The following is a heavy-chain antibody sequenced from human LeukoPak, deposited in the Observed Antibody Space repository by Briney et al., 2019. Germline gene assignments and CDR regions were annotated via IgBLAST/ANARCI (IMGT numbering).Heavy chain of an antibody. CDR1: EFILSGYD. Sequence: GGSLRLSCAASEFILSGYDMHWVRQTTGRGLEWVSAIGTAGDTYYADSVKGRFTISRENAKKSFYLQLNSLGAGDTAVYYCARGYVHAFDLWGQGTMVTVSS. CDR2: IGTAGDT. V-gene: IGHV3-13*04. CDR3: ARGYVHAFDL. J-gene: IGHJ3*01. D-gene: IGHD5-12*01.